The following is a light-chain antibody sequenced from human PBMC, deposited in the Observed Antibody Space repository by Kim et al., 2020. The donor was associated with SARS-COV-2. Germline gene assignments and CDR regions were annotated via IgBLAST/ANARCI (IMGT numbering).Light chain of an antibody. V-gene: IGLV3-19*01. Sequence: SSELTQDPAVSVALGQTVRITCQGDSLRSYYASWYQQKPGQAPVLVIYGKNNRPSGIPDRFSGSSSGNTASLTITGAQAEDEAEYYCNSRDSSGNLVFGGGTKLTVL. J-gene: IGLJ2*01. CDR1: SLRSYY. CDR3: NSRDSSGNLV. CDR2: GKN.